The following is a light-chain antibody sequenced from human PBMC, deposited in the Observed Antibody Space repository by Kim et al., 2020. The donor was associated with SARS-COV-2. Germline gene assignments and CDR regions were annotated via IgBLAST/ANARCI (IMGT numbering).Light chain of an antibody. CDR2: AAS. CDR1: QSVSTN. J-gene: IGKJ2*02. V-gene: IGKV3-15*01. CDR3: QQYNNWPPCT. Sequence: VSPGERATLSCRASQSVSTNLAWYQQKPGQAPRLLIYAASTRATGVPARFSGSGSGTEFTLTISSLQSEDFAVYFCQQYNNWPPCTFGQGTKLEI.